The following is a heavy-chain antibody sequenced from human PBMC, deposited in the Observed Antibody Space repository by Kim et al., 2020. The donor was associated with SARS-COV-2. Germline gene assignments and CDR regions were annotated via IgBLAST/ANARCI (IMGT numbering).Heavy chain of an antibody. CDR2: ISDDANNK. CDR1: GFTFSDFA. CDR3: ARGGYSSSWSIGEAFDF. Sequence: GGSLRLSCAASGFTFSDFAFHWVRQAPGKGLEWVAVISDDANNKYDAESVKGRFTISRDNSKNTLYLQMNSLRAEDTAVYYCARGGYSSSWSIGEAFDFWGQGTTVTVSS. D-gene: IGHD6-13*01. V-gene: IGHV3-30*04. J-gene: IGHJ3*01.